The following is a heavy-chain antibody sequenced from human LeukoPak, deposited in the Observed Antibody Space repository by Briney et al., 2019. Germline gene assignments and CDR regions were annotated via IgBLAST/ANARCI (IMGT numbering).Heavy chain of an antibody. V-gene: IGHV3-74*01. D-gene: IGHD2-2*01. J-gene: IGHJ4*02. CDR1: GFTFSTYW. CDR2: ISSDGSST. Sequence: GGSLRLSCAASGFTFSTYWMHRVRQAPGKGPVWVSRISSDGSSTTYADSVKGRFTISPDNAKNTLYLQMNSLTAEDTAVYHCARPYCSGTSCYAYFDSWGRGTLVTVSS. CDR3: ARPYCSGTSCYAYFDS.